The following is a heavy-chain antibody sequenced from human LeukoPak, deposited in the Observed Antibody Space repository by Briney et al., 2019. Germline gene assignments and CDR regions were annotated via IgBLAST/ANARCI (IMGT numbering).Heavy chain of an antibody. CDR2: INHSGST. V-gene: IGHV4-34*01. D-gene: IGHD3-10*01. J-gene: IGHJ4*02. CDR3: ARDPLGTGIDY. Sequence: SETLSLTCAVYGGSFSGYYWSWIRQPPGKGLEWIGEINHSGSTNYNPSLKSRVTISVDTSKNQFSLKLSSVTAADTAAYYCARDPLGTGIDYWGQGTLVTVSS. CDR1: GGSFSGYY.